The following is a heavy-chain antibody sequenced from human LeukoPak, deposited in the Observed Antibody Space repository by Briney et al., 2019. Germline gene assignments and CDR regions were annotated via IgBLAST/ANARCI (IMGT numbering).Heavy chain of an antibody. V-gene: IGHV3-23*01. CDR1: GFTFSSYW. D-gene: IGHD3-22*01. CDR2: ISGSGGST. Sequence: GGSLRLSCAASGFTFSSYWMSWVRQAPGKGLEWVSAISGSGGSTYYADSVKGRFTISRDNSKNTLYLQMNSLRAEDTAVYYCAKDPYRDSSGYSNYWGQGTLVTVSS. CDR3: AKDPYRDSSGYSNY. J-gene: IGHJ4*02.